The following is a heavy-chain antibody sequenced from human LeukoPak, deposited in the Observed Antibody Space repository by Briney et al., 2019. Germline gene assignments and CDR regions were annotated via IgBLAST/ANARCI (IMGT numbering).Heavy chain of an antibody. CDR1: GGSISSSSYY. CDR3: ARDKGSGYHLSNWFDP. V-gene: IGHV4-39*07. J-gene: IGHJ5*02. D-gene: IGHD3-22*01. CDR2: IYYSGST. Sequence: SETLSLTCTVSGGSISSSSYYWGWIRQPPGKGLEWIGSIYYSGSTYYNPSLKSRVTMSVDTSKNQFSLKLSSVTAADTAVYYCARDKGSGYHLSNWFDPWGQGTLVTVSS.